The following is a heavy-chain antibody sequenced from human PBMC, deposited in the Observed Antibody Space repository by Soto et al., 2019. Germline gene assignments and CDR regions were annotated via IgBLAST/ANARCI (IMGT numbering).Heavy chain of an antibody. CDR3: ARVGYDSSGYRNDY. CDR2: INAIFGTA. CDR1: GYTFTSYA. V-gene: IGHV1-69*13. J-gene: IGHJ4*02. D-gene: IGHD3-22*01. Sequence: SVKVSCKASGYTFTSYAMHWVRQAPGQRLEWMGGINAIFGTANYAQKFQGRVTITADESTSTAYMELSSLRSEDTAVYYCARVGYDSSGYRNDYWGQGTLVTVSS.